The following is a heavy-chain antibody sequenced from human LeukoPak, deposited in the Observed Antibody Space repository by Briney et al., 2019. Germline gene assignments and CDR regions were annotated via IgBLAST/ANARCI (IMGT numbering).Heavy chain of an antibody. CDR3: ARDKGGSAWDYFDY. Sequence: GGSLRLSCAASGFTFSSYSMNWVRQAPGKGQEWVSYISSSSSTIYYADSVKGRFTISRDNAKNSLYLQMNSLRAEDTAVYYCARDKGGSAWDYFDYWGQGTLVTVSS. J-gene: IGHJ4*02. D-gene: IGHD1-26*01. CDR1: GFTFSSYS. V-gene: IGHV3-48*04. CDR2: ISSSSSTI.